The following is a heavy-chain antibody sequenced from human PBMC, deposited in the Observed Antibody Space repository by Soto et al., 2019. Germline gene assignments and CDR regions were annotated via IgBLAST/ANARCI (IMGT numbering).Heavy chain of an antibody. D-gene: IGHD2-2*01. CDR2: IIPISGTA. Sequence: QVQLVQSGAEVKKPGSSVKVSCKPSGGTFRGIAISWVRQAPGQGLEWMGGIIPISGTANYAQKFQGRVTITADESTSTAYMELSSLRSEDTAVYYCARSQGSSTSLEIYYYYYYGMDVWGQGTTVTVSS. J-gene: IGHJ6*02. V-gene: IGHV1-69*01. CDR1: GGTFRGIA. CDR3: ARSQGSSTSLEIYYYYYYGMDV.